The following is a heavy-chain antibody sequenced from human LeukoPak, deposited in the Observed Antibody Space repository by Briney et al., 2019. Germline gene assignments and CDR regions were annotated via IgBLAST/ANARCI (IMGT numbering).Heavy chain of an antibody. CDR3: ARGTRGYTYDPPLDC. J-gene: IGHJ4*02. CDR2: ISSSGIYI. CDR1: GFTFSSYA. D-gene: IGHD5-18*01. Sequence: GGSLRLSCAASGFTFSSYAMSWVRQAPGKGLEWVSSISSSGIYIYYADSVKGRFIISRDNAKNSLFLQINSLRAEDTAVYYCARGTRGYTYDPPLDCWGQGTLVAASS. V-gene: IGHV3-21*01.